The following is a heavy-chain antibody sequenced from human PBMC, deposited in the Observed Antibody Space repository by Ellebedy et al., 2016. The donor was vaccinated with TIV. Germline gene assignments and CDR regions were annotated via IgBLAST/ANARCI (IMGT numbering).Heavy chain of an antibody. J-gene: IGHJ5*02. CDR1: GGSISSYY. D-gene: IGHD3-3*01. V-gene: IGHV4-59*08. CDR3: ARQGRGYHNWFDP. Sequence: SETLSLTCTVSGGSISSYYWSWIRQPPGKGLEWIGYIYYSGSTNYNPSLKSRVTISVDTSKNQFSLKLSSVTAADTAVYYCARQGRGYHNWFDPWGQGTLVTVSS. CDR2: IYYSGST.